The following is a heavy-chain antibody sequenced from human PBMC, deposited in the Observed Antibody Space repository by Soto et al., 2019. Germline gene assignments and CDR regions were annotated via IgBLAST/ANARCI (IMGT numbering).Heavy chain of an antibody. CDR2: IYYSGST. J-gene: IGHJ6*03. CDR3: ARQKHYYYYDYTDV. V-gene: IGHV4-59*08. CDR1: GGSISSYY. Sequence: SETLSLTCTVSGGSISSYYWSWIRQPPGKGLEWIGYIYYSGSTNYNPSLKSRVTISVDTSKNQFSLKLSSVTAADTAVYYCARQKHYYYYDYTDVWVNGSTVTGSS.